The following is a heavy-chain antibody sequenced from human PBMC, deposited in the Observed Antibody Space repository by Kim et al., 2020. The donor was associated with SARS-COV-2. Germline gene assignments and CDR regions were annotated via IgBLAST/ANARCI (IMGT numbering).Heavy chain of an antibody. D-gene: IGHD2-21*02. CDR1: GFTFSNAW. V-gene: IGHV3-15*01. CDR2: IKSKTDGGTT. Sequence: GGSLRLSCAASGFTFSNAWMSWVRQAPGKGLEWVGRIKSKTDGGTTEYAAPVKGRFTISRDDSKNTLYLQMNSLKTEDTAVYYCTTEYCGGDCYPSYYYYGMDVWGQGTTVTVSS. CDR3: TTEYCGGDCYPSYYYYGMDV. J-gene: IGHJ6*02.